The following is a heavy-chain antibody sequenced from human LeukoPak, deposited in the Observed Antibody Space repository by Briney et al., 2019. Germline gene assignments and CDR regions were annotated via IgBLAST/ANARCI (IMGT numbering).Heavy chain of an antibody. CDR3: TKAQLPRYELGNFYFDY. D-gene: IGHD7-27*01. CDR2: VSYDGSSM. CDR1: GFTFSTYG. V-gene: IGHV3-30*18. J-gene: IGHJ4*02. Sequence: GGSLRLSCAASGFTFSTYGMHWVRQAPGKGLEWVAVVSYDGSSMYYADSVKGRFTISRDNSKNTLYLQMNSLRSEDTAVYLCTKAQLPRYELGNFYFDYWGQGTLVTVSS.